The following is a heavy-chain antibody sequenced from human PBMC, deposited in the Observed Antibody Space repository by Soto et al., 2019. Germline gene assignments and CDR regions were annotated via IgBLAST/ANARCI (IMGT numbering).Heavy chain of an antibody. CDR1: GYTFTSYD. Sequence: QVQLVQSGAEVKKPGASVKVSCKASGYTFTSYDINWVRQATGQGLEWMGWMNPNSGNTGYAQKFQGRVTMTRDTSISTAYMELSRLRSDDTAVYYCAWCTPYSNRDWYYYYGMDVWGQGTTVTVSS. V-gene: IGHV1-8*01. CDR2: MNPNSGNT. CDR3: AWCTPYSNRDWYYYYGMDV. J-gene: IGHJ6*02. D-gene: IGHD4-4*01.